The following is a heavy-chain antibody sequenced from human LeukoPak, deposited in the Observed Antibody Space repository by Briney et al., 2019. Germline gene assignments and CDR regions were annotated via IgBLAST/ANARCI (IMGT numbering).Heavy chain of an antibody. V-gene: IGHV3-74*01. J-gene: IGHJ4*02. CDR3: AAAPHDNWAELDY. Sequence: GGSLRPSCAASGFTCSTYWKHWVRQAPAKGLVWVSRINGDCRSAYYADSVKGRFTISRDNAKNTLYLQRNSLRAEDTAVYYCAAAPHDNWAELDYWGQGALVTVSS. D-gene: IGHD1-1*01. CDR2: INGDCRSA. CDR1: GFTCSTYW.